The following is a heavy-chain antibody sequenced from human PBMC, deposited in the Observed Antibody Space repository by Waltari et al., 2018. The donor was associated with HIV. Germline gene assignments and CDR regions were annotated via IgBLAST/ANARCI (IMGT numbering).Heavy chain of an antibody. J-gene: IGHJ6*02. CDR1: ARSISRSSYY. CDR2: IYYSRST. D-gene: IGHD2-2*01. V-gene: IGHV4-39*01. Sequence: QLQLQESGPGLVKPSETLSLTCTVTARSISRSSYYWGWIRQPPGKGLEWIGSIYYSRSTYYNPSLKSRVTISVDTSKNQFSLKLSSVTAADTAVYYCARPIVVGALGYGMDVWGQGTTVTVSS. CDR3: ARPIVVGALGYGMDV.